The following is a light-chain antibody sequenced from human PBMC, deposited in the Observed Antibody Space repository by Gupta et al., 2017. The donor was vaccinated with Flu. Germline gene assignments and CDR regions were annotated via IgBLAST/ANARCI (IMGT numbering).Light chain of an antibody. J-gene: IGKJ3*01. CDR1: QGMGSY. CDR3: EQAYTYPFT. Sequence: PSFMSASVGDRVTITCRASQGMGSYLAWYQQKPGKAPKLLIYATSTVKSGVPSRFSGSGSGTEFTLTIDSRQPEDFGNYYCEQAYTYPFTFGHGTKVDVK. CDR2: ATS. V-gene: IGKV1-9*01.